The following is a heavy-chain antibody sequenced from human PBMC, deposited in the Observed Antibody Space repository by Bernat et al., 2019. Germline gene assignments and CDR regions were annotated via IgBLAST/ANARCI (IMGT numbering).Heavy chain of an antibody. J-gene: IGHJ4*02. CDR3: TTDGGGWGAVFDY. CDR2: IKSKTDGGTT. CDR1: GFTFSNAW. Sequence: EVQLVESGGGLVKPGGSLRLSCAASGFTFSNAWMSWVRQAPGKGLEWVGRIKSKTDGGTTDYAAPVKGRFTISRDDSKNTLYLQMNSLKTEDTAVYYCTTDGGGWGAVFDYWGQGTLVTVSS. D-gene: IGHD6-19*01. V-gene: IGHV3-15*01.